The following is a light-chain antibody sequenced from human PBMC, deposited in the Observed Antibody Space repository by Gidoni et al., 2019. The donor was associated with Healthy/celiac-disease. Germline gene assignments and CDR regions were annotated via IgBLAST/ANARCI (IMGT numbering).Light chain of an antibody. CDR3: QQSYSTPPT. Sequence: DIQMTQSPSSLSASVGDRVTITCRASQSISSYLNWYQQKPGKAPKLLIYAASSLQSGVPSRFSGSGSGTDFTLPISSLQPEDFGTYYCQQSYSTPPTFGGGTKVEIK. V-gene: IGKV1-39*01. CDR2: AAS. J-gene: IGKJ4*01. CDR1: QSISSY.